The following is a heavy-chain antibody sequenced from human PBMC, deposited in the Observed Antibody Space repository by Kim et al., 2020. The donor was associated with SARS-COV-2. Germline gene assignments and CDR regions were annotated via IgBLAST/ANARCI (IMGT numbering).Heavy chain of an antibody. CDR3: ARDQSTGYCSGGSCYSDAFDI. CDR2: ISYDGSNK. V-gene: IGHV3-30*04. Sequence: GGSLRLSCAASGFTFSSYAMHWVRQAPGKGLEWVAVISYDGSNKYYADSVKGRFTISRDNSKNTLYLQMSSLRAEDTSVYYCARDQSTGYCSGGSCYSDAFDIWGQGTMVTVSS. J-gene: IGHJ3*02. D-gene: IGHD2-15*01. CDR1: GFTFSSYA.